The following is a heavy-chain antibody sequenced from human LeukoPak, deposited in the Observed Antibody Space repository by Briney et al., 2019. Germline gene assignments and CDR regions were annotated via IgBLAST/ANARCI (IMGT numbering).Heavy chain of an antibody. CDR2: INHSGST. J-gene: IGHJ6*03. V-gene: IGHV4-34*01. D-gene: IGHD3-16*01. Sequence: SETLSLTCAVYGGSFSGYSWSWIRQPPGKGLEWIGEINHSGSTNYNPSLTSRVTISVDTSKNQFSLKLSSVTAADTAMYYCARVKDPGGYYYYYYMDVWGKGTTVTVSS. CDR1: GGSFSGYS. CDR3: ARVKDPGGYYYYYYMDV.